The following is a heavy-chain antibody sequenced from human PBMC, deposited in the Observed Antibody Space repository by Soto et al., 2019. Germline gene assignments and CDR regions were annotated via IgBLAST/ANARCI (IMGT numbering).Heavy chain of an antibody. CDR1: GFTFSDYA. CDR2: ISYDGGNK. D-gene: IGHD4-17*01. V-gene: IGHV3-30-3*01. Sequence: QVQLVESGGGVVQPGRSLRPSCAASGFTFSDYAMHWVRQAPGKGLEWVAVISYDGGNKYYADSVKGRFTSSRDNSKNTLSLQMNSLRAEDTAVYYCAGSYGDSVYWGQGTLVTVSS. CDR3: AGSYGDSVY. J-gene: IGHJ4*02.